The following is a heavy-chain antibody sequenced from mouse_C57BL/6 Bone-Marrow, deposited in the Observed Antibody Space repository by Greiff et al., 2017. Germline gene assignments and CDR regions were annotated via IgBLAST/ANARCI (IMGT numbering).Heavy chain of an antibody. V-gene: IGHV1-69*01. CDR2: IDPSDSYT. CDR1: GYTFTSYW. CDR3: ARSGLPLFAY. Sequence: VQLQQPGAELVMPGASVKLSCKASGYTFTSYWMHWVKQRPGQGLEWIGEIDPSDSYTNYNQKFKGKSTLTVDKSSSTAYMQLSSLTSEDSAVYYCARSGLPLFAYWGQGTLVTVSA. D-gene: IGHD3-3*01. J-gene: IGHJ3*01.